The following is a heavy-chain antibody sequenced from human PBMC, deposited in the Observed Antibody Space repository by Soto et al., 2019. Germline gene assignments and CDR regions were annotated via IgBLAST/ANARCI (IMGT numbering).Heavy chain of an antibody. CDR2: MSGTAGNT. V-gene: IGHV3-23*01. CDR1: GFTFSNYA. Sequence: EVQLLESGGGSVQPGGSLRLSCAASGFTFSNYAMTWVRQAPGKGLEWVSTMSGTAGNTYYADSVKGRFTISRDNSKNTLYLQMNSLRAEDTAVYYCAKTNYFGSGSYVFYFDYWGQGTLVTVSS. CDR3: AKTNYFGSGSYVFYFDY. J-gene: IGHJ4*02. D-gene: IGHD3-10*01.